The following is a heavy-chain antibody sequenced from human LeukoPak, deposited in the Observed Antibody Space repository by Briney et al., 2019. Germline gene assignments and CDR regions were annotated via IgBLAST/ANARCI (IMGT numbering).Heavy chain of an antibody. CDR1: GGSISSSSYY. Sequence: SETLSLTCTVSGGSISSSSYYWGWLRQPLGKGLEWIGSIYYSGNTYYTPSLKSRVTISVDTSKNQFSLELRSVTAADTAVYYCARQHIVVVRAATSFDYWGQGTLVTVSS. CDR3: ARQHIVVVRAATSFDY. D-gene: IGHD2-15*01. J-gene: IGHJ4*02. CDR2: IYYSGNT. V-gene: IGHV4-39*01.